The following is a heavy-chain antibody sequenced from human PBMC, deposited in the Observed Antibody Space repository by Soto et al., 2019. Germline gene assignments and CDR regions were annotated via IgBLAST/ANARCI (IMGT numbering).Heavy chain of an antibody. Sequence: SEPLSLPCTVSVGSITDYSWFWIRRPSGKGLEWIGRIFSSGSTNYNPSLKGRITMSLDTSKYQFSLKLNSATATDTAVYFCARDQGVVVTADNWFDPWGQGILVTVSS. V-gene: IGHV4-4*07. CDR1: VGSITDYS. D-gene: IGHD2-21*02. J-gene: IGHJ5*02. CDR2: IFSSGST. CDR3: ARDQGVVVTADNWFDP.